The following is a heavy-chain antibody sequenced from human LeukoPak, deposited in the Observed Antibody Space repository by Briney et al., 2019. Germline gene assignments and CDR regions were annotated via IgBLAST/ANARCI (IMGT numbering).Heavy chain of an antibody. Sequence: GESLKISCKGSGYSFTSYWIGWVRQMPGKGLEWMGIIYPGDSDTRYSPSFQGQVTISADKSINTAYLQWSSLKASDTAMYYCARRLEYYYGSGSYYRRGAFDIWGQGTVVTVSS. J-gene: IGHJ3*02. CDR3: ARRLEYYYGSGSYYRRGAFDI. CDR2: IYPGDSDT. CDR1: GYSFTSYW. V-gene: IGHV5-51*01. D-gene: IGHD3-10*01.